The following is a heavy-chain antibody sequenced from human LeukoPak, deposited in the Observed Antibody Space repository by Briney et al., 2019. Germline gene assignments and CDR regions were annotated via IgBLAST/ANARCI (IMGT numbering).Heavy chain of an antibody. D-gene: IGHD3-10*01. CDR3: AKDLAHVGGSGSYPYYFDY. Sequence: PGGSLRLSCAASRFTFSSYGMHWVRQAPGKGLEWVAVISYDGSNKCYADSVKGRFTISRDNSKDTLYLQVNSLRAEDTAVYYCAKDLAHVGGSGSYPYYFDYWGQGTLVTVSS. V-gene: IGHV3-30*18. CDR1: RFTFSSYG. J-gene: IGHJ4*02. CDR2: ISYDGSNK.